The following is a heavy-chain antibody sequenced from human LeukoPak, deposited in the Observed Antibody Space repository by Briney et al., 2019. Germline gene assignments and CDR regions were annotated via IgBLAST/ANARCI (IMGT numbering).Heavy chain of an antibody. CDR3: AREANYYDSSGYPYDAFDI. Sequence: GASVKVSCKASGYTFTSYGISWVRQAPGQGLEWMGWMNPNSGKTGYAQKFQGRVTITRNTSISTAYMELSSLRSEDTAVYYCAREANYYDSSGYPYDAFDIWGQGTMVTVSS. V-gene: IGHV1-8*03. CDR2: MNPNSGKT. J-gene: IGHJ3*02. CDR1: GYTFTSYG. D-gene: IGHD3-22*01.